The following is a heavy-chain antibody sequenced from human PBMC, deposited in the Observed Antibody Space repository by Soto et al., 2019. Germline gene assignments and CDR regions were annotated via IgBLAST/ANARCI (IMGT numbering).Heavy chain of an antibody. CDR3: VRGGTGPFDY. J-gene: IGHJ4*02. Sequence: EVQLVESGGGLVQPGGSLTLSCAASGFPFNTYRMSRVRQAPGKGLEWVANTKEDGSDKNYVDSVKGRFTISRDNAKNSLYLQMNSLRAEDTAVYYCVRGGTGPFDYWGQGTLVTVSS. CDR1: GFPFNTYR. CDR2: TKEDGSDK. V-gene: IGHV3-7*01.